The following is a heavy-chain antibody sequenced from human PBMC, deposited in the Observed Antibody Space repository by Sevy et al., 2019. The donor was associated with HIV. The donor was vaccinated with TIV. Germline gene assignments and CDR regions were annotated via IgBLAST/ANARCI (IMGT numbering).Heavy chain of an antibody. Sequence: GGSLRLSCAASGFIFSNYAMHWVRQAPGKGLEWVAVISYDGSNKYYADSVKGRSTVSRDNSKNTLYLQMNSLRAEDTAVYYCARDLSSGYYSYFDYWGQGILVTVSS. J-gene: IGHJ4*02. V-gene: IGHV3-30-3*01. CDR2: ISYDGSNK. CDR1: GFIFSNYA. D-gene: IGHD3-22*01. CDR3: ARDLSSGYYSYFDY.